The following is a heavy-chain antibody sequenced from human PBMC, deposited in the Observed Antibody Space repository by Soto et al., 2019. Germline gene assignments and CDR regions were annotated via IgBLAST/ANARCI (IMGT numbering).Heavy chain of an antibody. J-gene: IGHJ4*02. Sequence: ASVKVSCKASGYTFTSYAMHWVRQAPGQGLEWMGWISAYNGNTNYAQKLQGRVTMTTDTSTSTAYMELRSLRSDDTAVYYCASGISGCYCFDYWGQGTLVTVSS. CDR3: ASGISGCYCFDY. CDR2: ISAYNGNT. D-gene: IGHD3-22*01. V-gene: IGHV1-18*01. CDR1: GYTFTSYA.